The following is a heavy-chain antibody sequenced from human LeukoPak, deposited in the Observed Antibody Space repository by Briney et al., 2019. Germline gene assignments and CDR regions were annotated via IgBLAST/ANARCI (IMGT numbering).Heavy chain of an antibody. CDR1: GFSFIHHA. V-gene: IGHV3-23*01. D-gene: IGHD5-18*01. Sequence: GGSLRLSCTASGFSFIHHAMTWVRQAPGKGLEWVSVISDSGGYTYYADSVKGRFTISRDNSQNIVYLQMNSLRAEDTALYYCAKGGGYSYCYCPDWGRGTLVTVSS. CDR2: ISDSGGYT. CDR3: AKGGGYSYCYCPD. J-gene: IGHJ4*02.